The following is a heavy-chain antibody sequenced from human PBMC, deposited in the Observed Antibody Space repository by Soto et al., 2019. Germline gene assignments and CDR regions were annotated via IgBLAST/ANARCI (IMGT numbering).Heavy chain of an antibody. Sequence: PGGSLRVCCGAAGGPFINYGFHWVSQATGKGLEWVALIWYDGSKDNYADSVKGRFTISRDRSKSTIYLQMKTLRAEDTAVYYCARDADTKSQFSQFDSWGPGTLVTVSS. V-gene: IGHV3-33*01. CDR1: GGPFINYG. J-gene: IGHJ4*02. CDR2: IWYDGSKD. CDR3: ARDADTKSQFSQFDS.